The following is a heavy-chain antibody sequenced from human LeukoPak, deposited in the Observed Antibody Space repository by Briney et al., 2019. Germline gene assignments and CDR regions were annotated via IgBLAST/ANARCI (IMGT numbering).Heavy chain of an antibody. Sequence: PSETLSLTCTVSGGSISSYYWSWIRQPPGKGLEWIGYIYYSGSTNYNPSLKSRVTISVDTSKNQFSLKVSSVTAADTAVYYCARVGGTNYYYYGMDVWGQGTTVTVSS. D-gene: IGHD1-26*01. CDR3: ARVGGTNYYYYGMDV. CDR2: IYYSGST. CDR1: GGSISSYY. V-gene: IGHV4-59*01. J-gene: IGHJ6*02.